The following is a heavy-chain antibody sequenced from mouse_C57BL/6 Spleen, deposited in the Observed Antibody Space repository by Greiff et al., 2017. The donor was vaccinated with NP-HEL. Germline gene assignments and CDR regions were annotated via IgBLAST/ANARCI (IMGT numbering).Heavy chain of an antibody. Sequence: QVQLQQPGAELVMPGASVKLSCKASGYTFTSYWMHWVKQRPGQGLEWIGEIDPSDSYTNYNQKFKGKSTLTVDKSASTAYMQLSSRTSEDSAVYYCARCMVGRGYFDVWGTGTTVTVSS. D-gene: IGHD1-1*02. CDR2: IDPSDSYT. J-gene: IGHJ1*03. CDR3: ARCMVGRGYFDV. CDR1: GYTFTSYW. V-gene: IGHV1-69*01.